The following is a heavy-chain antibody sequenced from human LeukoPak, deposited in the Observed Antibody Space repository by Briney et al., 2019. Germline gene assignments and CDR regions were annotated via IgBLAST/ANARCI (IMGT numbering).Heavy chain of an antibody. D-gene: IGHD2-2*01. Sequence: PSETLSLTCAVYGGSFSGYYWSWIRQPPGKGLEWIGEINHSGSTNYNPSLKSRVTISVDTSKNQFSLKLSSVTAADTAVYYCARGPNTYAQPRFDYWGQGALVTVSS. J-gene: IGHJ4*02. CDR2: INHSGST. V-gene: IGHV4-34*01. CDR1: GGSFSGYY. CDR3: ARGPNTYAQPRFDY.